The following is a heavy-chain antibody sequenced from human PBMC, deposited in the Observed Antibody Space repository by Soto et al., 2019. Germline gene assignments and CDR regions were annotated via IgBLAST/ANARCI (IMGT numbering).Heavy chain of an antibody. J-gene: IGHJ4*02. CDR2: FYYSGST. CDR3: ARARGNSQPGYFDY. D-gene: IGHD4-4*01. V-gene: IGHV4-31*03. CDR1: GGSISSGGYY. Sequence: SETLSFTCTVSGGSISSGGYYWTWIRQHPGKGLEWIWYFYYSGSTYYNPSLKSRVTISVDTSKNQFSLKLSSVTAADTAVYYCARARGNSQPGYFDYLGQGTLVTVSS.